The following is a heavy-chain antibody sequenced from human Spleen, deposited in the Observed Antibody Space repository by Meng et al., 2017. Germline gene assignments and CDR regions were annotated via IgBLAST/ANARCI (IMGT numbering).Heavy chain of an antibody. D-gene: IGHD3-22*01. CDR3: ARAPRKYYYDSSGYYGLGYFDY. CDR1: GFTFSRHT. V-gene: IGHV3-66*02. CDR2: IYSGGST. J-gene: IGHJ4*02. Sequence: GGSLRLSCAASGFTFSRHTMNWVRQAPGKGLEWVSVIYSGGSTYYADSVKGRFTISRDNSKNTLYLQMNSLRAEDTAVYYCARAPRKYYYDSSGYYGLGYFDYWGQGTLVTVSS.